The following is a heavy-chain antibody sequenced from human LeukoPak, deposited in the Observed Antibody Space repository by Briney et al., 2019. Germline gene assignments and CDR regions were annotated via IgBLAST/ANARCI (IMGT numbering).Heavy chain of an antibody. J-gene: IGHJ4*02. CDR2: IRPGRDTI. CDR3: ARDFRFASDY. CDR1: GFTVSSNY. D-gene: IGHD3-16*01. V-gene: IGHV3-48*02. Sequence: GGSLRLSCAASGFTVSSNYMSWVRQAPGKGLEWLSDIRPGRDTIYYADSVKGRFTISRDNAKNSLFLQMNSLRDEDTAVYYCARDFRFASDYWGQGTLVTVSS.